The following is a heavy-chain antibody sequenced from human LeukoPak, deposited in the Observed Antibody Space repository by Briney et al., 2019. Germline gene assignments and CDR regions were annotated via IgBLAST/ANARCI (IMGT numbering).Heavy chain of an antibody. CDR2: MYYSGST. CDR1: GGPISSSSYY. V-gene: IGHV4-39*07. D-gene: IGHD3-10*01. J-gene: IGHJ5*02. CDR3: ARVNYASGGYSSWFDP. Sequence: PSETLSLTCSVSGGPISSSSYYWGWIRQPPGKGVEGIGSMYYSGSTYYNVSLKSRVTISIDTSKNQFSVILTSVTAADTAVYFCARVNYASGGYSSWFDPWGQGTLVTVSS.